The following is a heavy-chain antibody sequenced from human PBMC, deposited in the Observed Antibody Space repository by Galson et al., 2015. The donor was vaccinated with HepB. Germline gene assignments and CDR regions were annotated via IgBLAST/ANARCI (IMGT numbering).Heavy chain of an antibody. CDR3: AREQAGGILDY. CDR2: IYNDGGT. J-gene: IGHJ4*02. V-gene: IGHV3-53*01. D-gene: IGHD3-16*01. Sequence: SLRLSCAASGFAVSTSYMSWVRQAPGKGLEWVSVIYNDGGTYYADSVKGRFTISRDGPENVLYLQMNSLRAEDTAVYYCAREQAGGILDYWGRGTLVTVSS. CDR1: GFAVSTSY.